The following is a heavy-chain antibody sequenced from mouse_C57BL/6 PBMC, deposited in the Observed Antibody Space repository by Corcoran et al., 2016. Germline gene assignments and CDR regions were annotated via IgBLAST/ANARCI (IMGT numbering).Heavy chain of an antibody. J-gene: IGHJ2*01. CDR3: ARRTTVGAGYYFDY. CDR2: INTYSGVP. D-gene: IGHD1-1*01. CDR1: GYTFTTYG. Sequence: QIQLVQSGPELKKPGETVKISCKASGYTFTTYGMSWVKQAPGKGLKWMGWINTYSGVPTYADDFKGRFAFSLETSASTAYLQINNLKNEDTATYFCARRTTVGAGYYFDYWGQGTTLTVSS. V-gene: IGHV9-3*01.